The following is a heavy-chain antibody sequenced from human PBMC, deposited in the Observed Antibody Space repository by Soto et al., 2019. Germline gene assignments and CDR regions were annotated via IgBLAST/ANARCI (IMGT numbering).Heavy chain of an antibody. Sequence: SETLSLTCTVSVGSISNGYHYWSWVRQTPGKGLEWVGHVYHSGRTQYNPSLKSRVGILVDTSRNQFSLNLNFMTAADTAVYYCARWVEVSLDYFDSWGQGIPVTVSS. J-gene: IGHJ4*02. CDR3: ARWVEVSLDYFDS. CDR2: VYHSGRT. CDR1: VGSISNGYHY. V-gene: IGHV4-30-4*01. D-gene: IGHD2-15*01.